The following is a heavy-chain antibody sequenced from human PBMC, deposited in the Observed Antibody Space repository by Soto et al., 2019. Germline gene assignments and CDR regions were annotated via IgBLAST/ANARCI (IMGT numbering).Heavy chain of an antibody. J-gene: IGHJ4*02. D-gene: IGHD4-4*01. Sequence: SETLSLTCTVSGGSISSSSYYWGWIRQPPGKGLEWIGSIYYSGSTYYNPSLKSRVTISVDTSKNQFSLKLSSVTAADTAVYYCARPLDYSNYNQNFDYWGQGTLVTVSS. V-gene: IGHV4-39*01. CDR2: IYYSGST. CDR3: ARPLDYSNYNQNFDY. CDR1: GGSISSSSYY.